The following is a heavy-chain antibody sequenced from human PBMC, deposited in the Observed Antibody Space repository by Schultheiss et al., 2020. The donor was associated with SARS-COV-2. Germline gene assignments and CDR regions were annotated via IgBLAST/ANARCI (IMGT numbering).Heavy chain of an antibody. CDR1: GYTFTSYG. CDR2: MNPNSGGT. J-gene: IGHJ4*02. Sequence: ASVKVPCKASGYTFTSYGISWVRQAPGQGLVWMGWMNPNSGGTNYAQRFQGRVTMTRDTSISTAYMEVSSLRSDDTAVYYCARLEYGHGNDAPTGDYWGQGTLVTVAS. D-gene: IGHD2/OR15-2a*01. V-gene: IGHV1-2*02. CDR3: ARLEYGHGNDAPTGDY.